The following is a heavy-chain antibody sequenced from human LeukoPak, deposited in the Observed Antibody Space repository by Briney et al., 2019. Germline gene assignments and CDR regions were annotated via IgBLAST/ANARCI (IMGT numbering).Heavy chain of an antibody. V-gene: IGHV5-51*01. J-gene: IGHJ4*02. CDR1: GYTFSNYW. CDR3: ARLLLASSSWIDY. D-gene: IGHD6-13*01. Sequence: GESLKISCQASGYTFSNYWIGWVRQLPDKGLKWMAIIYPGDSDIRYSPSFQGQVTISADKSISTAYLQWSSLKASDTAMYYCARLLLASSSWIDYWGQGTLVTVSS. CDR2: IYPGDSDI.